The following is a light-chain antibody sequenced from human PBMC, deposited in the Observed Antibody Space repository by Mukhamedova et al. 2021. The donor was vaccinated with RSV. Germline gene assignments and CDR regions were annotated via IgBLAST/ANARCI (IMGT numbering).Light chain of an antibody. CDR1: SGSIASNY. CDR2: EDN. Sequence: GTISCTRSSGSIASNYVQWYQQRPGSAPTTVIYEDNQRPSGVPDRFSGSIDSSSNSASPTISGLKTEDEADYYCQSYDSSNYVVFG. V-gene: IGLV6-57*03. CDR3: QSYDSSNYVV. J-gene: IGLJ2*01.